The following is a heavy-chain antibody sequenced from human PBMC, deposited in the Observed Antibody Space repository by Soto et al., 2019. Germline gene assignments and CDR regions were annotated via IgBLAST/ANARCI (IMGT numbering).Heavy chain of an antibody. CDR3: ARGRGGWFINQLLNAFDI. D-gene: IGHD2-2*01. Sequence: SETLSLTCTVSGGSISSYYWSWIRQPPGKGLEWIGYIYYSGGTNYNPSLKSRVTISVDTSKNQFSLKLSSVTAADTAVYYCARGRGGWFINQLLNAFDIWGQGTMVTVSS. V-gene: IGHV4-59*01. J-gene: IGHJ3*02. CDR2: IYYSGGT. CDR1: GGSISSYY.